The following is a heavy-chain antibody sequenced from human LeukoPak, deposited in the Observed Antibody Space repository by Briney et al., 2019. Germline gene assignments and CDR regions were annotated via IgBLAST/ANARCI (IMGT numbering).Heavy chain of an antibody. CDR3: AKGYSIGYVP. Sequence: GGSLRVSSAASGFTFSSSAMTRVRQTPGKGLEWVSTISGSGASTYYADAVRGRFTISRDNSRNNLQLQMNSLRTEDTAVYYCAKGYSIGYVPWGEGTLVTVSS. CDR2: ISGSGAST. V-gene: IGHV3-23*01. J-gene: IGHJ5*02. CDR1: GFTFSSSA. D-gene: IGHD6-25*01.